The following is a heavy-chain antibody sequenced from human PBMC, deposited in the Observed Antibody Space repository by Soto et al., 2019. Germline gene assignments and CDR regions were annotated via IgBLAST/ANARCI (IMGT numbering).Heavy chain of an antibody. CDR2: IYYSGST. D-gene: IGHD5-18*01. CDR3: ARIRLDIGYSYGTIDY. V-gene: IGHV4-31*02. J-gene: IGHJ4*02. Sequence: SEALSLTWTVSGGFISRGGYYLSWIRQHPGKGLEWIGYIYYSGSTYYNPSLKSRVTISVDTSKNQFSLKLSSVTAADTAVYYCARIRLDIGYSYGTIDYWGQGTLVTVSS. CDR1: GGFISRGGYY.